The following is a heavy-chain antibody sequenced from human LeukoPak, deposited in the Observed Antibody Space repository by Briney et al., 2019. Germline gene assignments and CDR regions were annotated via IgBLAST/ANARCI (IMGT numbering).Heavy chain of an antibody. J-gene: IGHJ4*02. CDR3: ARLIGYDSSGNY. V-gene: IGHV1-69*04. Sequence: SVKVSCKASGGTFSSYAISWVRQAPGQGLEWMGRIIPILGIANYAQKFQGRVTITADKSTSTAYMELSSLRSEDTAVYYCARLIGYDSSGNYWGQGTLVTVSS. CDR1: GGTFSSYA. CDR2: IIPILGIA. D-gene: IGHD3-22*01.